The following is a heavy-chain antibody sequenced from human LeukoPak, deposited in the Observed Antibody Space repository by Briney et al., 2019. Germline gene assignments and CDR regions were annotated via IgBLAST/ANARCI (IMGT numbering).Heavy chain of an antibody. J-gene: IGHJ4*02. CDR3: AKQKDIVGGTRYFDY. D-gene: IGHD1-26*01. CDR1: GFTFSSYG. CDR2: ITYDGSNK. V-gene: IGHV3-30*18. Sequence: GGSLRLSCAASGFTFSSYGINWVRQAPGRGPEWVAVITYDGSNKYYADSVKGRFTISRDNSKNTLYLQMNSLRAEDTAVYYCAKQKDIVGGTRYFDYWGQGTLVTVSS.